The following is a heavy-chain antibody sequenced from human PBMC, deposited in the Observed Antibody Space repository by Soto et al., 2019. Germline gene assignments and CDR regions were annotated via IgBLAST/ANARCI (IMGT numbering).Heavy chain of an antibody. Sequence: GGSLRLSCAASGFTFSSYGMHWVRQAPGKGLEWVAVISYDGSNKYYADSVKGRFTISRDNSKNTLYLQMNSLRAEDTAVYYCAKSYYDFWSGYYPDAYYGMDVWGQGTTVTVSS. CDR2: ISYDGSNK. J-gene: IGHJ6*02. CDR1: GFTFSSYG. D-gene: IGHD3-3*01. CDR3: AKSYYDFWSGYYPDAYYGMDV. V-gene: IGHV3-30*18.